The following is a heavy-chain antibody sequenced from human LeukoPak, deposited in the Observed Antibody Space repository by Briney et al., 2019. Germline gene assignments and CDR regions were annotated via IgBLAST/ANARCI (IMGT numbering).Heavy chain of an antibody. CDR1: GFTFSSYW. Sequence: GALRLSCAASGFTFSSYWMGWVRQAPGKGLEWVAVISYDGSNKYYADSVKGRFTISRDNSKNTLYLQMNSLRAEDTAVYYCAKDVAYYDSSGYYRDNYFDYWGQGTLVTVSS. V-gene: IGHV3-30*18. J-gene: IGHJ4*02. D-gene: IGHD3-22*01. CDR2: ISYDGSNK. CDR3: AKDVAYYDSSGYYRDNYFDY.